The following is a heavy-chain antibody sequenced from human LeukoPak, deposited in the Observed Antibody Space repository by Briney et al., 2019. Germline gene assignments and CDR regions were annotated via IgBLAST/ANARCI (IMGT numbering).Heavy chain of an antibody. D-gene: IGHD3-3*01. V-gene: IGHV1-2*06. CDR1: GYTFTGYY. Sequence: ASVKVSCKASGYTFTGYYMHWVRRAPGQGLEWMGRINPNSGGTNYAQKFQGRVTMTRDTSISTAYMELSRLRSDDTAVYYCARDPISVPFGGTKVGYMDVWGKGTTVTVSS. CDR3: ARDPISVPFGGTKVGYMDV. CDR2: INPNSGGT. J-gene: IGHJ6*03.